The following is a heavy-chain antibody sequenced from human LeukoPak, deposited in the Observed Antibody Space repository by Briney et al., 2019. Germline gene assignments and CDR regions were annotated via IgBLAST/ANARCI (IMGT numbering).Heavy chain of an antibody. CDR3: ARDTVTSQGRYYGMDV. V-gene: IGHV1-69*13. J-gene: IGHJ6*02. Sequence: SVTVSCKASGGTVSSYAISCVRQAPGQGLEWMGGIIPIFGTANYAQKFQGRVTITADESTSTAYMELSSLRSEDTAVYYCARDTVTSQGRYYGMDVWGQGTTVTVSS. CDR2: IIPIFGTA. CDR1: GGTVSSYA. D-gene: IGHD4-11*01.